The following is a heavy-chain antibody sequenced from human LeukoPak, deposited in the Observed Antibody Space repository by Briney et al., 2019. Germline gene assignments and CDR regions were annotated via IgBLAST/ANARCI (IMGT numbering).Heavy chain of an antibody. CDR3: ARRYTASPGERFDY. J-gene: IGHJ4*02. CDR1: GGXISNYY. Sequence: SETLSLTCTVSGGXISNYYCTWIRQPPGKGLEWIGYIYSSGNTNYNASLNSRVTISLDTSKNQFSLMLTSLTAADTAVYYCARRYTASPGERFDYWGQGTLVTVSS. CDR2: IYSSGNT. D-gene: IGHD2-2*02. V-gene: IGHV4-59*08.